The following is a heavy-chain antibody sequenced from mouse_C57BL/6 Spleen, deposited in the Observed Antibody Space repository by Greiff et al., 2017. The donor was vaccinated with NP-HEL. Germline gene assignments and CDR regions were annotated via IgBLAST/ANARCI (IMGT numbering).Heavy chain of an antibody. CDR3: ARWSNYDWYFDV. CDR2: IYPGDGDT. V-gene: IGHV1-82*01. D-gene: IGHD2-5*01. CDR1: GYAFSSSW. J-gene: IGHJ1*03. Sequence: VQLQQSGPELVKPGASVKISCKVSGYAFSSSWMNWVKQRPGKGLEWIGRIYPGDGDTNYTGKFKGKATLTADKASSTAYMQLSSLTSEDSAVYFCARWSNYDWYFDVWGTGTTVTVSS.